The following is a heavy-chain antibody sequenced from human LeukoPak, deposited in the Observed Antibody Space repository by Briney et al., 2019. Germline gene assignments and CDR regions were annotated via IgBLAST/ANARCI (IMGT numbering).Heavy chain of an antibody. Sequence: PGGSLRLSCAASGFTFSSYWMHWVRQAPGKGLVWVSRINSDGSSTSYADSVKGRFTISRDNAKNSLYLQMNSLRAEDTALYYCAKDRGYYYDSSGYGLNAFDIWGQGTMVTVSS. D-gene: IGHD3-22*01. CDR3: AKDRGYYYDSSGYGLNAFDI. J-gene: IGHJ3*02. V-gene: IGHV3-74*01. CDR2: INSDGSST. CDR1: GFTFSSYW.